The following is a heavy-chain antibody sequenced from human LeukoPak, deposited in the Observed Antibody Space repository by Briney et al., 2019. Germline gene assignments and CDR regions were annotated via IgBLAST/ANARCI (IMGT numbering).Heavy chain of an antibody. CDR3: ATRNTYFDY. Sequence: PGGSLRLSCAASGFTFSSYSMNWVRQAPGKGLEWVSYISSSSSYIFYADSVKGRFTISRDNAKNSLYLQMNSLRAEDTAVYYCATRNTYFDYWGQGTLVTVSS. CDR1: GFTFSSYS. V-gene: IGHV3-21*04. CDR2: ISSSSSYI. J-gene: IGHJ4*02.